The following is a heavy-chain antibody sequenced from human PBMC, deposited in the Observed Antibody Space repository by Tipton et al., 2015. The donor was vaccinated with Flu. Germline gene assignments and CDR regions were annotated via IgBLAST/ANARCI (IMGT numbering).Heavy chain of an antibody. CDR3: AVFNRGYPR. J-gene: IGHJ4*02. Sequence: SLRLSCAASGFNFNTAWMNWVRQAPGKGPEWVGRIKSRNDGGTIEYAAPVKGRFTISRDDSKCTLQLQMDSLKTEDTAVYYCAVFNRGYPRWGQGTRVTVSA. D-gene: IGHD3-22*01. CDR1: GFNFNTAW. V-gene: IGHV3-15*01. CDR2: IKSRNDGGTI.